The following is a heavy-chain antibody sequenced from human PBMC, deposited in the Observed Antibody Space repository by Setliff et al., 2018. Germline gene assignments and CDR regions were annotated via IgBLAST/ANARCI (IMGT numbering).Heavy chain of an antibody. CDR3: VRTVVPGYYFDS. CDR2: IRDNLNKYST. Sequence: PGGSLRLSCAASGFTFGDYYMDWVRQAPGKGLELVGRIRDNLNKYSTEYAASVKGRFAIARDNSKNSVYLQMNSLKTEDAAVYYCVRTVVPGYYFDSWGQGTLVTVSS. J-gene: IGHJ4*02. D-gene: IGHD3-10*01. CDR1: GFTFGDYY. V-gene: IGHV3-72*01.